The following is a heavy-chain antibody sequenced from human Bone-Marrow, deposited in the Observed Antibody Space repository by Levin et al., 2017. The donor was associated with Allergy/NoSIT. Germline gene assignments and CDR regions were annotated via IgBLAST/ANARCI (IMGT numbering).Heavy chain of an antibody. CDR2: ISGSGGNT. Sequence: QPGESLKISCAASGFIFRNYAMNWVRQAPGKGLEWVSQISGSGGNTHYADSVKGRFTISRDNSKNTLYLQMNSLRVEDTAVYYCAGYDTSAYHSPFDYWGQGTLVTVSS. CDR3: AGYDTSAYHSPFDY. V-gene: IGHV3-23*01. D-gene: IGHD3-22*01. J-gene: IGHJ4*02. CDR1: GFIFRNYA.